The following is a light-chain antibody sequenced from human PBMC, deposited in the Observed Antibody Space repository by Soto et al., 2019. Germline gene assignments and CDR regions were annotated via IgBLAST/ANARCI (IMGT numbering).Light chain of an antibody. CDR1: QSLVYNDGNTY. J-gene: IGKJ1*01. V-gene: IGKV2D-30*01. Sequence: DDVMTQSPLSLPVTLGQPASISCRSSQSLVYNDGNTYLDWFQQRPGQSPRRLIYEVSNWGSGVPYRFSGSGSGTDFTLKISRVEAEDVGVYYCMQGTRWLGTFGQGTKVEIK. CDR3: MQGTRWLGT. CDR2: EVS.